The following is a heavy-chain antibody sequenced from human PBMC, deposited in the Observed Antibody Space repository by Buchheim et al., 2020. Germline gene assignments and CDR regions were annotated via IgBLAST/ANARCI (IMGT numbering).Heavy chain of an antibody. J-gene: IGHJ6*02. D-gene: IGHD4-17*01. CDR3: ARAPRLRRDYYGMDV. Sequence: EVQLVESGGGLVQPGGSLRLSCAASGFTFSSYSMNWVRQAPGKGLEWVSYISSSSSTIYYADSVKGRFTISRDNDKKSLYLQMNSLRAEDTAVYYCARAPRLRRDYYGMDVWGQGTT. CDR2: ISSSSSTI. V-gene: IGHV3-48*01. CDR1: GFTFSSYS.